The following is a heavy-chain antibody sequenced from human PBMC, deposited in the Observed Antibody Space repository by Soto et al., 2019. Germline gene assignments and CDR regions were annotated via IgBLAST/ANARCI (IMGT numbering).Heavy chain of an antibody. V-gene: IGHV4-59*01. Sequence: SETLSLTCTVSGASISSYYWSWIRQPPGKGLEWIGYIYYSGSTNYNPSLKSRVTISVDTSKNQFSLKLSSVTAADTAVYYCARGRWAGPFDYWGQGTLVTVS. CDR2: IYYSGST. CDR3: ARGRWAGPFDY. D-gene: IGHD6-19*01. J-gene: IGHJ4*02. CDR1: GASISSYY.